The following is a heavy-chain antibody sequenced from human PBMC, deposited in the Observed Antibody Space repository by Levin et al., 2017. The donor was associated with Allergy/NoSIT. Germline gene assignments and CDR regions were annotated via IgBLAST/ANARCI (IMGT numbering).Heavy chain of an antibody. CDR2: IYYSGST. D-gene: IGHD1-26*01. Sequence: NPSETLSLTCTVSGGSITYYYWSWIRQPPGKGLEWIGYIYYSGSTNYNPSLKSRVTISVDTSKNQFSLKLTSVTAADTAVYYCARRPPNSGTIDYWGQGTLVTVSS. V-gene: IGHV4-59*08. CDR3: ARRPPNSGTIDY. J-gene: IGHJ4*02. CDR1: GGSITYYY.